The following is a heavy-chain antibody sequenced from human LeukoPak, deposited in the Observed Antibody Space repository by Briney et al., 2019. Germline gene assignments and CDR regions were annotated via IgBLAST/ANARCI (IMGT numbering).Heavy chain of an antibody. V-gene: IGHV3-23*01. CDR3: ARDDSSTTVTTFDY. D-gene: IGHD4-17*01. CDR2: ISGSGGST. Sequence: GGSLRLSCAASGFTFSSYAMSWVRQAPGKGLEWVSAISGSGGSTYYADSVKGRFTISRDNSKNTLYLQMNSLRAEDTAMYYCARDDSSTTVTTFDYWGQGTLVTVSS. CDR1: GFTFSSYA. J-gene: IGHJ4*02.